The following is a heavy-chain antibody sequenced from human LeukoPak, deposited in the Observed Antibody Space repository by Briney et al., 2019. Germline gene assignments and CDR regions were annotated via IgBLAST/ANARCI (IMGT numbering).Heavy chain of an antibody. Sequence: GGSLRLSCAASGFTFDDYAMHWVRQAPGEGLEWVSGISWDSGSIGYADSVKGLFTISRGNAKNSLYLQMNSLRPEDTALYYCAKGMRYDFWSGFPAFIHWGQGTLVTVSS. CDR1: GFTFDDYA. D-gene: IGHD3-3*01. V-gene: IGHV3-9*01. CDR2: ISWDSGSI. CDR3: AKGMRYDFWSGFPAFIH. J-gene: IGHJ4*02.